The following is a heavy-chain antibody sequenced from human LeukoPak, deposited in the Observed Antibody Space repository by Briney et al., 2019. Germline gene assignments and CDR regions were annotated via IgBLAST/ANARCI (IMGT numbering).Heavy chain of an antibody. J-gene: IGHJ6*02. CDR3: ARDHSTVVVPCATSLYYYYGMDV. CDR1: GGSFSGYY. Sequence: SETLSLTCAVYGGSFSGYYWSWIRQPPGKGLEWIGEINHSGSTNYNPSLKSRVTISVDTSKNQFSLKLSSVTAADTAVYYCARDHSTVVVPCATSLYYYYGMDVWGQGTTVTVSS. CDR2: INHSGST. V-gene: IGHV4-34*01. D-gene: IGHD2-2*01.